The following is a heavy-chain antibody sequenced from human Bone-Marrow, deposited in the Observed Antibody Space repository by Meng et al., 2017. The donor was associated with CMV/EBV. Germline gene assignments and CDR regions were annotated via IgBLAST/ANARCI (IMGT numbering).Heavy chain of an antibody. V-gene: IGHV1-18*01. CDR2: ISAYNGNT. CDR1: GYTFTNYG. Sequence: ASVKVSCKASGYTFTNYGISWVRQAPGQGLEWMGWISAYNGNTNYAQKLQGRVTMTTDTSTSTAYMELRSLRSDDTAVYYCAREFGMRYQLLFSYYYYGMDVWGQGTTVTVSS. J-gene: IGHJ6*02. D-gene: IGHD2-2*01. CDR3: AREFGMRYQLLFSYYYYGMDV.